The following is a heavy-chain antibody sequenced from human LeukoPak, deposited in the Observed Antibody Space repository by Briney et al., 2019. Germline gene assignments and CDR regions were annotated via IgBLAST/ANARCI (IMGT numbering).Heavy chain of an antibody. J-gene: IGHJ4*02. CDR3: TSLRYSSS. D-gene: IGHD6-13*01. CDR2: IVSSGSYI. Sequence: PGGSLRLSCAASGFTFSSYEMNWVRQAPGKGLEWVSSIVSSGSYIYYADSVKGRFTISRDNAENSLYLQMNSLRAEDTAVYYCTSLRYSSSWGQGTLVTVSS. CDR1: GFTFSSYE. V-gene: IGHV3-21*06.